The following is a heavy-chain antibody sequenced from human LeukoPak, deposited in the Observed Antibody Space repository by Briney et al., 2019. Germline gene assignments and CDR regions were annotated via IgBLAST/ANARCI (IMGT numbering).Heavy chain of an antibody. CDR1: GYTFTSYD. J-gene: IGHJ6*02. CDR3: ASARGSGYYSGMDV. Sequence: ASVKVSCKASGYTFTSYDINWVRQATGQGLEWMGLMNPNSGNTGYAQKFQGRVTMTTDTSTSTAYMELRSLRSDDTAVYYCASARGSGYYSGMDVWGQGTTVTVSS. CDR2: MNPNSGNT. D-gene: IGHD3-10*01. V-gene: IGHV1-8*02.